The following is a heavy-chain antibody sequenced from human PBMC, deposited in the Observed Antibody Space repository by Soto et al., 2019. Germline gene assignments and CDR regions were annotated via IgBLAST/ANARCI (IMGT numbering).Heavy chain of an antibody. Sequence: GGSLRLSCAASDFTFGTYAMTWVRQAPGKGLEWVSSISDGGTRTYYADSVKGRFTISRDNSKNTLCLQMSSLRVEDTAVYYCAKYRMSAIPQFDYWGQGTLVTVSS. CDR2: ISDGGTRT. V-gene: IGHV3-23*01. D-gene: IGHD1-26*01. J-gene: IGHJ4*02. CDR1: DFTFGTYA. CDR3: AKYRMSAIPQFDY.